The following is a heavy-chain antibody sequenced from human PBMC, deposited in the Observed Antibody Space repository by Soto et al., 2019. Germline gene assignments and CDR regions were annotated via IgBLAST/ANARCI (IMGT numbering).Heavy chain of an antibody. J-gene: IGHJ4*02. V-gene: IGHV3-33*01. Sequence: ESGGGVVQPGRSLRLSCAASGFTFSSYGMHWVRQAPGKGLEWVAVIWYDGSNKYYADSVKGRFTISRDNSKNTPYLQMNSLRAEDTAVYYWARDHFDCSSTSCPTDYWGQGTLVTVSS. CDR3: ARDHFDCSSTSCPTDY. CDR2: IWYDGSNK. CDR1: GFTFSSYG. D-gene: IGHD2-2*01.